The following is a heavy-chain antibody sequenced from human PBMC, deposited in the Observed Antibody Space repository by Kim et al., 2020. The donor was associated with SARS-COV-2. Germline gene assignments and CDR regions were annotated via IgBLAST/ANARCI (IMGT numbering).Heavy chain of an antibody. D-gene: IGHD3-10*01. CDR3: ARDVTDGSGSYYNGFPFARGY. CDR2: IYYSGST. J-gene: IGHJ4*02. Sequence: SETLSLTCTVSGGSISSGGYYWSWIRQHPGKGLEWIGYIYYSGSTYYNPSLKSRVTISVDTSKNQFSLKLSSVTAADTAVYYCARDVTDGSGSYYNGFPFARGYWGQGTLVTVSS. V-gene: IGHV4-31*03. CDR1: GGSISSGGYY.